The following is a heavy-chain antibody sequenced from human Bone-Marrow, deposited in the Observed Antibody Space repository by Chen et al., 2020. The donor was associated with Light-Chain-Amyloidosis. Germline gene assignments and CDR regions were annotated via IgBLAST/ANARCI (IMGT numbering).Heavy chain of an antibody. J-gene: IGHJ4*02. V-gene: IGHV3-48*01. Sequence: VQLVESGGGLVQPGGSLRLSCAASGFTFGTYSLTGVRQAPGKGLEWLSYISSNGNAIFYAASVRGRFTISRDNANSSLYLQMRNLRVEDTAVYYCARDSGESAADDFWGQGTLVTVSS. CDR3: ARDSGESAADDF. CDR1: GFTFGTYS. D-gene: IGHD6-13*01. CDR2: ISSNGNAI.